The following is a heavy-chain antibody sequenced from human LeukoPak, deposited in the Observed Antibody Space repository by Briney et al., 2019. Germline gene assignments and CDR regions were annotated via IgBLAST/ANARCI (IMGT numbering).Heavy chain of an antibody. V-gene: IGHV3-53*05. CDR1: GFTVSSNY. CDR2: IYSGGST. CDR3: AKGRTPKRRVAVAGTGGFDY. J-gene: IGHJ4*02. D-gene: IGHD6-19*01. Sequence: GGSLRLSCAASGFTVSSNYMSWVRQAPGKGLEWVSVIYSGGSTYYADSVKGRFTISRDNSKNTLYLQMNSLRAEDTAVYYCAKGRTPKRRVAVAGTGGFDYWGQGTLVTVSS.